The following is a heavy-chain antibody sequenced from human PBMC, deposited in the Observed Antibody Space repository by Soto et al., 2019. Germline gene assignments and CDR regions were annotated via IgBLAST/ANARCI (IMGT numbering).Heavy chain of an antibody. Sequence: GGSLRLSCAASGFTVSSHYMSWVRQAPGKGLEWVSGIYSGGSTYYADSVKGRFTISRDNSKNTLYLQMNSLRAEDTAVYYCASLYYYDSSGWPFDYWGQGTLVTVSS. J-gene: IGHJ4*02. D-gene: IGHD3-22*01. V-gene: IGHV3-66*01. CDR1: GFTVSSHY. CDR3: ASLYYYDSSGWPFDY. CDR2: IYSGGST.